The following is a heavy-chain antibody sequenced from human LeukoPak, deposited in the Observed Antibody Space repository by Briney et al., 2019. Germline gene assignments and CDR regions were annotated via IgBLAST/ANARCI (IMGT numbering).Heavy chain of an antibody. CDR1: GFTVSTNY. CDR2: IYTSGST. V-gene: IGHV3-66*01. J-gene: IGHJ4*02. Sequence: GGSLRLSCAASGFTVSTNYMSWVRQAPGKGPEWVSVIYTSGSTHYADSVKGRFTNSRDNAKNSLYLQMNSLRAEDTAVYYCARDGLAAAADYWGQGTLVTVSS. CDR3: ARDGLAAAADY. D-gene: IGHD6-13*01.